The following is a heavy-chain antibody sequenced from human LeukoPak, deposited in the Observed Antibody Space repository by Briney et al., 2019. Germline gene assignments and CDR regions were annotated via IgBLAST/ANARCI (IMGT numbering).Heavy chain of an antibody. D-gene: IGHD3-10*01. CDR2: IYYSGST. J-gene: IGHJ4*02. V-gene: IGHV4-59*01. CDR1: GGSISSYY. Sequence: SETLSLTCTVSGGSISSYYWSWIRQPPGKGLEWIGYIYYSGSTNYNPSLKSRVTISVDTSKNQFSLKLSSVTAADTAVYYCARGHMVRGVAPFDYWGQGTLVTVSS. CDR3: ARGHMVRGVAPFDY.